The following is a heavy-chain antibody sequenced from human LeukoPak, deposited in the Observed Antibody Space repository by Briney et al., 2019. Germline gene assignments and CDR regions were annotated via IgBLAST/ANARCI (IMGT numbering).Heavy chain of an antibody. V-gene: IGHV3-23*01. CDR3: ARDLVYYYDSSGYPDY. D-gene: IGHD3-22*01. J-gene: IGHJ4*02. CDR1: GFTFSSYG. Sequence: PGRSLRLSCAASGFTFSSYGMHWVRQAPGKGLEWVSAISGSGGSTYYADSVKGRFTISRDNSKNTLYLQMNSLRAEDTAVYYCARDLVYYYDSSGYPDYWGQGTLVTVSS. CDR2: ISGSGGST.